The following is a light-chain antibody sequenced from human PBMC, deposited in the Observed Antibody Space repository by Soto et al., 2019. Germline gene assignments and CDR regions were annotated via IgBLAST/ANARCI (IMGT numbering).Light chain of an antibody. CDR1: QTISSW. CDR2: MAS. Sequence: DIQMTQSPSTLSGSVGDRVTITCRASQTISSWLAWYQQKPGKAPKLLIYMASTLKSGVPSRFSGSGSGTEFTLTISSLQPDDFATYYCQHYNSYSGAFGQGIKVDIK. V-gene: IGKV1-5*03. CDR3: QHYNSYSGA. J-gene: IGKJ1*01.